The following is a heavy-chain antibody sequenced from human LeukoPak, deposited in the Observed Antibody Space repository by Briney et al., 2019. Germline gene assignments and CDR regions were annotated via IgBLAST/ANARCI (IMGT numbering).Heavy chain of an antibody. J-gene: IGHJ6*03. CDR3: ARVWSFPDYYYYMDV. CDR1: GFTFSSYS. V-gene: IGHV3-21*01. CDR2: ISSSSYI. D-gene: IGHD1-26*01. Sequence: PGGSLRLSCAASGFTFSSYSMNWVRQAPGKGLEWVSSISSSSYIYYADSVKGRFTISRDNAKNSLYLQMNSLRAEDTAVYYCARVWSFPDYYYYMDVWGKGTTVTVSS.